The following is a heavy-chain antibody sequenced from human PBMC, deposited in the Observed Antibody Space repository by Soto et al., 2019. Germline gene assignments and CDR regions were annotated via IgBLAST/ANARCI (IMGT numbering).Heavy chain of an antibody. V-gene: IGHV3-21*01. D-gene: IGHD3-22*01. CDR3: ARVYDSSGKRFDY. Sequence: GGSLRLSCAASGFTFSSYSMNWVRQASGKGLEWVSSISSSSSYIYYADSVKGRFTISRDNAKNSLYLQMNSLRAEDTAVYYCARVYDSSGKRFDYWGQGTLVTVSS. CDR2: ISSSSSYI. J-gene: IGHJ4*02. CDR1: GFTFSSYS.